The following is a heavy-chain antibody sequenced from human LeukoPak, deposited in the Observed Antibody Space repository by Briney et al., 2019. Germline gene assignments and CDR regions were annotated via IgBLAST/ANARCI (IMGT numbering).Heavy chain of an antibody. CDR2: IPNDGSNK. V-gene: IGHV3-30*18. CDR3: ANVGLLVGATVGH. J-gene: IGHJ4*02. Sequence: GGSLRLSCAASGFTFSRYGMHWVRQAPDKGLEWVTSIPNDGSNKYYADSVKGRFTISRDNSKNTLYLQMNGLRAEDTAIYYCANVGLLVGATVGHWGQGTLVTVSS. CDR1: GFTFSRYG. D-gene: IGHD1-26*01.